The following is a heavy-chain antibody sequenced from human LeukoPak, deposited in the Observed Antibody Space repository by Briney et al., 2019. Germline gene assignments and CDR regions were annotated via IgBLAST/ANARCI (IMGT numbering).Heavy chain of an antibody. D-gene: IGHD3-10*01. V-gene: IGHV3-7*01. CDR3: ARGHPDSGNLYYFDY. CDR2: IKRDGSER. Sequence: GGSLRLSCAASGFTFSSHWMSWVRQAPGKGLEWVANIKRDGSERYYVDSVKGRFTISRDNAKKSLYLEMNSLRAEDTAAYYCARGHPDSGNLYYFDYWGQGTLVTVSS. J-gene: IGHJ4*02. CDR1: GFTFSSHW.